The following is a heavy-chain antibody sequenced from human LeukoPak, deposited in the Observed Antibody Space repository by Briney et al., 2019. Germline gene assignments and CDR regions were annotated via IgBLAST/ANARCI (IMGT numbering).Heavy chain of an antibody. CDR2: IYASGTT. CDR1: GDSVSSGKYY. Sequence: PSQTLSLTCTVSGDSVSSGKYYWSWIRQRPGEGLEWIGYIYASGTTNYNPSLKSRVTISVDTSKNQFSLKLSSVTAADTAVYYCAREDCSGGSCYYFDYWGQGTLVTVSS. D-gene: IGHD2-15*01. J-gene: IGHJ4*02. V-gene: IGHV4-31*03. CDR3: AREDCSGGSCYYFDY.